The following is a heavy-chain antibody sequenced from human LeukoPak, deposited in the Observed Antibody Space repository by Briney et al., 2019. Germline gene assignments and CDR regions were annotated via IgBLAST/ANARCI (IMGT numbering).Heavy chain of an antibody. CDR1: GFTFSSYG. CDR3: AKDKARYGMDV. Sequence: GRSLRLSCAASGFTFSSYGMHWVRQAPGNGLEWVAVISYDGSNKYYADSVKGRFTISRDNSKNTLYLQMNSLRAEDTAVYYCAKDKARYGMDVWGKGTTVTVSS. J-gene: IGHJ6*04. V-gene: IGHV3-30*18. CDR2: ISYDGSNK.